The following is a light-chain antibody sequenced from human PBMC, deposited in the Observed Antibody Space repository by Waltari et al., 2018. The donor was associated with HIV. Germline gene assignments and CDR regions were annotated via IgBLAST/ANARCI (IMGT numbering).Light chain of an antibody. CDR2: GAS. CDR1: QSVRSN. Sequence: EILMTQSPATLSVSPGETATLSCRASQSVRSNLAWYQQKPGQAPRLLIYGASTRATDIPARFSGSGSGAQFTLTISSLQSEDFAVYYCQQYNNWPRTFGQGTKVEIK. J-gene: IGKJ1*01. V-gene: IGKV3-15*01. CDR3: QQYNNWPRT.